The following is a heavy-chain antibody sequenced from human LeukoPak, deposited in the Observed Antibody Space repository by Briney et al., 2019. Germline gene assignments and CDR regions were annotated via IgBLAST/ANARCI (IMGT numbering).Heavy chain of an antibody. Sequence: SETLSLTCTVSGDSISTYYWSWIRQPPGKGLEWIGYIHYSGSTNYNPSLRSRVTISVDTSKNQFSLKLSSATAADTAVYFCARRAINSVMFDYWGQGTLVTVSA. D-gene: IGHD3-16*01. V-gene: IGHV4-59*08. J-gene: IGHJ4*02. CDR3: ARRAINSVMFDY. CDR2: IHYSGST. CDR1: GDSISTYY.